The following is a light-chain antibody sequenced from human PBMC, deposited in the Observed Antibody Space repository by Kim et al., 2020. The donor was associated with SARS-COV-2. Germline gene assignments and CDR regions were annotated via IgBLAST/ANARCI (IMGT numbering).Light chain of an antibody. CDR1: QTVSNNY. CDR2: DSS. V-gene: IGKV3-20*01. CDR3: QQDGSSPGT. J-gene: IGKJ1*01. Sequence: SPGDRATLSCWSSQTVSNNYLAWYQQKPGQAPRLLISDSSTRASGIPARFSGSGSGTDFTLTISRLEPEDFAVYYCQQDGSSPGTFGQGTKVDIK.